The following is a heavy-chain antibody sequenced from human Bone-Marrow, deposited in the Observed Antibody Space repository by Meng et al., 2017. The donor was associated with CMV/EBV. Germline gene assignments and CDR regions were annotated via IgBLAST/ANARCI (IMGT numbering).Heavy chain of an antibody. Sequence: GESLKISCAASGFTFSSYNLNWVRQAPGKGLEWVSSISSGSSHINYADSVKGRFTISRDNAKNSLYLQMNSLRAEDTAVYYCARVDRVYGWGQGTLVTVSS. D-gene: IGHD5/OR15-5a*01. CDR3: ARVDRVYG. J-gene: IGHJ4*02. CDR1: GFTFSSYN. V-gene: IGHV3-21*01. CDR2: ISSGSSHI.